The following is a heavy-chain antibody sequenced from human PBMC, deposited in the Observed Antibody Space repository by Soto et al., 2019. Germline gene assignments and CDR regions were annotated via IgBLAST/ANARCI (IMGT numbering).Heavy chain of an antibody. CDR1: GGTFSSYA. J-gene: IGHJ4*02. Sequence: SVKVSCKASGGTFSSYAISWVRQAPGQGLEWMGGIIPIFGTANYAQKFQGRVTTTADESTSTAYMELSSLRSEDTAGYYCAKGGAGIYFDYCGQGTLVTVSS. V-gene: IGHV1-69*13. D-gene: IGHD2-15*01. CDR2: IIPIFGTA. CDR3: AKGGAGIYFDY.